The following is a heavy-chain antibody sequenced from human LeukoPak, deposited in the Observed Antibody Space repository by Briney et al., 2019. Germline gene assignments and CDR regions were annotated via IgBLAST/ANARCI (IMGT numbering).Heavy chain of an antibody. CDR1: GGTFSSYA. V-gene: IGHV1-69*05. Sequence: SVKVSCKASGGTFSSYAISWVRQAPGQGLEWMGGIIPIFGTANYAQKFQGRVTITTDESTSTAYMELSSLRSEDTVVYYCARATSYSSGWDDAFDIWGQGTMVTVSS. J-gene: IGHJ3*02. CDR3: ARATSYSSGWDDAFDI. CDR2: IIPIFGTA. D-gene: IGHD6-19*01.